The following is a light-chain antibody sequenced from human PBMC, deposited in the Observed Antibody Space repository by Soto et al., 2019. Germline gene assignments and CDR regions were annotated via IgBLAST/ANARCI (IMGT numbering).Light chain of an antibody. CDR3: QQRSGWPLT. Sequence: EIVLTQSPATLSLSPGERAALSCRASQGVGRFLACYQQKPGQAPRLLIYDASNRATGIPARFSGSGSETDFTLVIDNLEPEDFAVYYCQQRSGWPLTFGGGTKVEIK. CDR1: QGVGRF. CDR2: DAS. V-gene: IGKV3-11*01. J-gene: IGKJ4*01.